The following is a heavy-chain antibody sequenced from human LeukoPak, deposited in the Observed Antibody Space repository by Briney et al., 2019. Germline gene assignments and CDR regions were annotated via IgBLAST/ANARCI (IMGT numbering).Heavy chain of an antibody. Sequence: ASVKVSCKASGYTFSSYGISWVRQAPGQGLEWMGWISAYNGNTYYARKLQGRLTMTTDTSTSTAYMELRSLRAEDTAVYYCAELGITMIGGVWGKGTTVTISS. V-gene: IGHV1-18*01. D-gene: IGHD3-10*02. CDR1: GYTFSSYG. CDR3: AELGITMIGGV. J-gene: IGHJ6*04. CDR2: ISAYNGNT.